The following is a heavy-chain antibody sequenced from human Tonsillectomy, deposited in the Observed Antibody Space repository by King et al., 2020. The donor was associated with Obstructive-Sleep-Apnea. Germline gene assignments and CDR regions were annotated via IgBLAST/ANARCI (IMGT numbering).Heavy chain of an antibody. CDR3: AKDHSYNRGTNYYYGMDV. V-gene: IGHV3-23*04. CDR2: ISGSGGST. CDR1: GFTFSSYA. J-gene: IGHJ6*02. Sequence: VQLVESGGGLVQPGGSLRLSCAASGFTFSSYAMSWVRQAPGKGLEWVSTISGSGGSTYYADSVKGRFTISRDNSKNTLYLQMNSLRAEATAVYYCAKDHSYNRGTNYYYGMDVWGQGTTVTVSS. D-gene: IGHD3-10*01.